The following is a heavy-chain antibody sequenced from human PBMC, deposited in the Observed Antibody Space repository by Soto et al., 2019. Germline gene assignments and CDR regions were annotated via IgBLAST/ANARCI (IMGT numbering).Heavy chain of an antibody. CDR1: GDTFTNFG. CDR3: ATVLRGGVNLFDP. D-gene: IGHD3-10*01. CDR2: IATYNSNR. Sequence: HLVQSGPEVKKPGASITVSCKTSGDTFTNFGLSWVRQAPGQGLEWMGWIATYNSNRNYAQKFQGRLTLTTDTSTRTAYIELNDLRYDDKSVYYCATVLRGGVNLFDPWGQGTLVTVSS. V-gene: IGHV1-18*01. J-gene: IGHJ5*02.